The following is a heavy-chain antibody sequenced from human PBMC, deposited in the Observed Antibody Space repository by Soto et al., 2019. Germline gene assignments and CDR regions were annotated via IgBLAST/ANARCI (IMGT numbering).Heavy chain of an antibody. V-gene: IGHV4-59*01. J-gene: IGHJ4*02. CDR1: GGSISSYY. CDR3: ARINWDNTFDY. CDR2: IYNSGST. D-gene: IGHD7-27*01. Sequence: PSETLSLTCTVSGGSISSYYWSWIRQPPGKGLEWIGYIYNSGSTNYNPSLKSRVTISVDTSKNQFSLKLSSVTAADTAVYYCARINWDNTFDYWGQGTLVTVS.